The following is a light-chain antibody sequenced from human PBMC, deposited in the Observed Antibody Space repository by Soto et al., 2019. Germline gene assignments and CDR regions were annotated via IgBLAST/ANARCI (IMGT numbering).Light chain of an antibody. V-gene: IGKV2D-29*01. Sequence: DIVLTQTPLSLSVTHGQPASISCKSSQSLLGSDGKTYLSWYLQKPGHPPQLLIFEGSNHFSGVSDTLSGSGSGTDFTLIISRVEAEDVGVYYCLQSVQFPRTFGGGTKLEIK. CDR1: QSLLGSDGKTY. CDR2: EGS. CDR3: LQSVQFPRT. J-gene: IGKJ4*01.